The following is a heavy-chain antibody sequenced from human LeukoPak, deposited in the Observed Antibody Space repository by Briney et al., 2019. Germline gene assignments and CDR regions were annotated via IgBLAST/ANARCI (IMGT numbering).Heavy chain of an antibody. CDR2: ISYDGSNR. CDR1: GFTFRSYG. CDR3: ANSLRSGSGNYYFDY. J-gene: IGHJ4*02. D-gene: IGHD3-10*01. V-gene: IGHV3-30*18. Sequence: GRSLRLSCAAWGFTFRSYGMHGVREAPGRGREGVAVISYDGSNRYYADSVKGGFTISTDNSNNTLYLQMNSLSAEDTAVSYCANSLRSGSGNYYFDYWGQGTLVTVSS.